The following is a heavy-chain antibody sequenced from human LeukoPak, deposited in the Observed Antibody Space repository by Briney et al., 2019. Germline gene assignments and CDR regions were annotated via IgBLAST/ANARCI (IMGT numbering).Heavy chain of an antibody. CDR2: IKSKTDGGTT. J-gene: IGHJ4*02. CDR3: TTDYGSGSYRYFNY. D-gene: IGHD3-10*01. V-gene: IGHV3-15*01. CDR1: GFTFSNAW. Sequence: RGSLRLSCAASGFTFSNAWMSWVRQTPGKGLEWVGRIKSKTDGGTTDYVAPVKGRFTISRDDSKNTLYLQMNSLKSEDTAVYYCTTDYGSGSYRYFNYWGQGTLVTVSS.